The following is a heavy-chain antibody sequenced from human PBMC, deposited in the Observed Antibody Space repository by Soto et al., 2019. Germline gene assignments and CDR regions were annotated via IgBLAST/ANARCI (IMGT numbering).Heavy chain of an antibody. J-gene: IGHJ4*02. CDR2: ISGSGGST. CDR3: AKYVFGLLGGVIVYYFDY. CDR1: GFTFSSYA. V-gene: IGHV3-23*01. Sequence: GGSLRLSCAASGFTFSSYAMSWVRQAPGKGLEWVSAISGSGGSTYYADSVKGRFTISRDNSKNTLYLQMNSLRAEDTAVYYCAKYVFGLLGGVIVYYFDYWGQGTLVTVSS. D-gene: IGHD3-16*01.